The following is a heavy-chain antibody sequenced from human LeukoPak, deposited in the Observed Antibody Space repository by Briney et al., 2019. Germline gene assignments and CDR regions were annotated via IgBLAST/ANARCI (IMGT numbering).Heavy chain of an antibody. V-gene: IGHV4-34*01. CDR2: INHSGST. CDR3: ARGRGRTSSRMPFGP. D-gene: IGHD1-1*01. Sequence: SETLSLTCAVYGGSFSGYYWSWIRQPPGKGLEWIGEINHSGSTNYNPSLKSRVTISVDTSKNQFSLKLSSVTAADTAVYYCARGRGRTSSRMPFGPWGQGTLVTVSS. J-gene: IGHJ5*02. CDR1: GGSFSGYY.